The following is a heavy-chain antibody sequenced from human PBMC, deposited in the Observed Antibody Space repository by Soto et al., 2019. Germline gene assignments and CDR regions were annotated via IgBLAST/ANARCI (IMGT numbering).Heavy chain of an antibody. CDR3: ARQYFDWLPLHFDY. D-gene: IGHD3-9*01. Sequence: EVQLVESGGGLVQPGGSLRLSCAASGFTFSRYSMNWVRQAPGKGLEWVSYISYTTGTIYYADSVKGRFTIARDNAKNSLYLQTNSLRTEDTAVYYCARQYFDWLPLHFDYWGQGALVTVSS. J-gene: IGHJ4*02. CDR2: ISYTTGTI. V-gene: IGHV3-48*01. CDR1: GFTFSRYS.